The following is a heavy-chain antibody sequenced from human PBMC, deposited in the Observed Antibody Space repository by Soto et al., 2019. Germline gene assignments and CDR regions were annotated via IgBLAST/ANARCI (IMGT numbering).Heavy chain of an antibody. CDR2: ISPVDSDT. V-gene: IGHV5-51*01. D-gene: IGHD6-13*01. CDR3: VRRETAAAYHY. J-gene: IGHJ4*02. CDR1: GYSFTTYW. Sequence: PGESLKISCQGSGYSFTTYWIGWVRQMPGKGLEWMGIISPVDSDTRYSPSFQGQVTISADKSITTAYLQWSSLKASDTAIYYCVRRETAAAYHYWGQGTLVTSPQ.